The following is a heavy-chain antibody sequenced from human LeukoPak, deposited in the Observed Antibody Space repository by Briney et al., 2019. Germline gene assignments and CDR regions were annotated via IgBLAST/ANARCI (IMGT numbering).Heavy chain of an antibody. CDR2: IYTSGST. CDR3: ARHPEYYYYYMDV. V-gene: IGHV4-4*09. Sequence: SETLSLTCTVSGGSISSYYWSWIRQPPGKGLEWTGYIYTSGSTNYNPSLKSRVTISVDTSKNQFSLKLSSVTAADTAVYYCARHPEYYYYYMDVWGKGTTVTVSS. J-gene: IGHJ6*03. CDR1: GGSISSYY.